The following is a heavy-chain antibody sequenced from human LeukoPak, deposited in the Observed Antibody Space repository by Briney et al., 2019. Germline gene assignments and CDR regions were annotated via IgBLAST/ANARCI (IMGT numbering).Heavy chain of an antibody. CDR1: GFTFSSYA. CDR2: ISGSGGST. Sequence: PGGSLRLSCAASGFTFSSYAMSWVRQAPGKGLEWVSAISGSGGSTYYADSVKGRFTISRDNSKNTLYLQMNSLRAEDTAVYYCANGDSSGYYPFDYWGQGTLVTVSS. J-gene: IGHJ4*02. V-gene: IGHV3-23*01. CDR3: ANGDSSGYYPFDY. D-gene: IGHD3-22*01.